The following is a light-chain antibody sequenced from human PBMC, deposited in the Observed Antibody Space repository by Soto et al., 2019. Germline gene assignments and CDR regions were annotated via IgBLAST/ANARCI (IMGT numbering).Light chain of an antibody. J-gene: IGLJ2*01. CDR1: ISDVGGSNY. CDR2: DVS. CDR3: SSYSSSSSPVV. V-gene: IGLV2-14*03. Sequence: QAVVTQPASVSGSPGQSITISCSGTISDVGGSNYVSWYQHHPGKAPRLMIFDVSNRPSGISNRFSGSKSGSTASLTISGLQAEDEADYYCSSYSSSSSPVVFGGGTKVTVL.